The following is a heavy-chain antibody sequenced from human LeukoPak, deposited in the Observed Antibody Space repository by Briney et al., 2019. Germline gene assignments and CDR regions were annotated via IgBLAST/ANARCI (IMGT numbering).Heavy chain of an antibody. CDR2: IYYSGST. V-gene: IGHV4-39*07. CDR1: GGSISSSSYY. J-gene: IGHJ4*02. D-gene: IGHD5-18*01. Sequence: PSETLSLTCTVSGGSISSSSYYWGWIRQPPGKGLEWIGSIYYSGSTYYNPSLKSRVTISVDTSKNQFSLKLSSVAAADTAVYYCARVDVDTATTVDYWGQGTLVTVSS. CDR3: ARVDVDTATTVDY.